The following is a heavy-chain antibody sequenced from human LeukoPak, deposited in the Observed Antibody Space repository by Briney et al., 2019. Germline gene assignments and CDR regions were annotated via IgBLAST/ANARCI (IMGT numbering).Heavy chain of an antibody. D-gene: IGHD3-10*01. CDR1: GYTFTSYG. Sequence: GASVKVSCKASGYTFTSYGISWVRQAPGQGLEWMGWISAYNGNTNYAQKLQGRVTMTTDTSTSTAYMELRSLRSDDTAVYYCARDINYYGSGSYYLITWYGIDVWGQGTTVTVSS. CDR3: ARDINYYGSGSYYLITWYGIDV. J-gene: IGHJ6*02. V-gene: IGHV1-18*01. CDR2: ISAYNGNT.